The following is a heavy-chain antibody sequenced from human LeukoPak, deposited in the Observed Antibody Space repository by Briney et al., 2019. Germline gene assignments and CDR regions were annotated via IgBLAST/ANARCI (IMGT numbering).Heavy chain of an antibody. CDR1: GFTFNSYA. J-gene: IGHJ3*02. V-gene: IGHV3-23*01. D-gene: IGHD6-19*01. CDR3: AKEVAIPVAVDAFER. CDR2: ISARGGTT. Sequence: GGSLRLSFAASGFTFNSYAMSWVRRARGKGLEGVSAISARGGTTYYADSVKSRFTISRDNSKTPLYLQMNSLGAEATAVYYWAKEVAIPVAVDAFERWGQGTLVTVSS.